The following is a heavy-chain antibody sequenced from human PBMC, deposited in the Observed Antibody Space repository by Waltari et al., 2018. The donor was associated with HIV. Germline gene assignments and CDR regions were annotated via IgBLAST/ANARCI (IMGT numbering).Heavy chain of an antibody. CDR2: ISYDGSNK. V-gene: IGHV3-30*01. D-gene: IGHD2-15*01. J-gene: IGHJ5*02. Sequence: QVHLVESGGGVVQPGKSLRLSCAASGFTFSSYAIHSVRLAPGKGLEWVALISYDGSNKYYADSVKGRFTISRDNSKNTLYLQMNSLRAEDTSVYYCARDTGYCSFGSCSYNWLDPWGQGTLVSVSS. CDR1: GFTFSSYA. CDR3: ARDTGYCSFGSCSYNWLDP.